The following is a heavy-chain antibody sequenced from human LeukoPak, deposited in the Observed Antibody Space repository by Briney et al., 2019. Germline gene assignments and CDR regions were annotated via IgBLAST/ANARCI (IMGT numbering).Heavy chain of an antibody. D-gene: IGHD3-22*01. V-gene: IGHV1-46*01. CDR1: GYTLTSYY. CDR3: ARDYYDSSGYYYLYFQH. CDR2: INPSGGST. J-gene: IGHJ1*01. Sequence: ASVKVSCKASGYTLTSYYMHWVRQAPGQGLEWMGIINPSGGSTSYAQKFQGRVTMTRDMSTSTVYMELSSLRSEDTAVYYCARDYYDSSGYYYLYFQHWGQGTLVTVSS.